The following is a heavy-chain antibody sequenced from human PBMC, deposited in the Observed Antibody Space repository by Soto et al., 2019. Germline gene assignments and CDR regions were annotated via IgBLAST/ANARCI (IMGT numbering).Heavy chain of an antibody. J-gene: IGHJ5*02. CDR3: ARCRGSCTATSCYFSFDP. Sequence: PSQTMPLTCTVSGGSIRSSSSYWGWIRPPPGKGLEWLATVYPSGSTYYNPSLKSRLSLAVDTSKNHFSLKLNSLTAADTAVYYSARCRGSCTATSCYFSFDPCGKGTRVTVSS. CDR1: GGSIRSSSSY. CDR2: VYPSGST. D-gene: IGHD2-2*01. V-gene: IGHV4-39*02.